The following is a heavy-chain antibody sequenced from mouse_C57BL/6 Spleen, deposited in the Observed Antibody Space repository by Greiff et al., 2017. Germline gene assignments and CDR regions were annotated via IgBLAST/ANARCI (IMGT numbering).Heavy chain of an antibody. CDR1: GYTFTSYW. D-gene: IGHD1-1*01. V-gene: IGHV1-55*01. CDR3: ARYKGSLYYFDY. Sequence: VQLQQPGAELVKPGASVKMSCKASGYTFTSYWITWVKQRPGQGLEWIGDIYPGSGSTNYNEKFKSKATLTVDTSSSTAYMQLSSLTSEDPAVYYCARYKGSLYYFDYWGQGTTLTVSS. CDR2: IYPGSGST. J-gene: IGHJ2*01.